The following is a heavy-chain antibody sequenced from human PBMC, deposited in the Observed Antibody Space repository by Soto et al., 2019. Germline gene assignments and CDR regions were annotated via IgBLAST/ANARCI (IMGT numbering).Heavy chain of an antibody. V-gene: IGHV3-21*04. D-gene: IGHD2-15*01. CDR1: GFSFRSYE. CDR2: ISPASTYI. CDR3: AADTGDIEVVPATT. J-gene: IGHJ4*02. Sequence: TGGSLRLSCEGSGFSFRSYEMNWVRQPPGKGPEWLASISPASTYIRYADSVKGRFTISRDNARNSLSLQMMSLRADDTAMYYCAADTGDIEVVPATTWGQGTLVTVSS.